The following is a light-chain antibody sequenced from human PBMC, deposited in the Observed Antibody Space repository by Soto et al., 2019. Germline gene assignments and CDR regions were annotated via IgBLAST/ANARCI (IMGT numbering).Light chain of an antibody. CDR3: ATWDDSVYGPV. CDR2: SND. CDR1: SSNIGANP. Sequence: QSVVTQPPLASGTPGQRVTISCSGRSSNIGANPVNWYQQLPGMAPTVLIYSNDQRPSGVPDRFSGSKSGTSASLAISGLQSEDEADYYCATWDDSVYGPVFGGGTKLTVL. J-gene: IGLJ2*01. V-gene: IGLV1-44*01.